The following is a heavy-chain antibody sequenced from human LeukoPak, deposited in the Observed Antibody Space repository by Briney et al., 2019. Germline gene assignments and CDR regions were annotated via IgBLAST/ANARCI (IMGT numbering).Heavy chain of an antibody. V-gene: IGHV4-34*01. CDR1: GGSFSGYY. CDR3: ARAGWATVTKGSWFDH. J-gene: IGHJ5*02. Sequence: SETLSLTCAVYGGSFSGYYWSWIRQPPGKGLEWIGEINHSGSTNYNPSLKSRVTISVDTSKNQFSLKLSSVTAADTAVYYCARAGWATVTKGSWFDHWGQGTLLTVSS. D-gene: IGHD4-17*01. CDR2: INHSGST.